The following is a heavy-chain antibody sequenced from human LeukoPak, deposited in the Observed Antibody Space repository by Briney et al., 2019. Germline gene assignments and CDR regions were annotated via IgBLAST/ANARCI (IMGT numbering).Heavy chain of an antibody. Sequence: GSVKVSCKASTYTFTRYGISWVRQAPGKGLEWMGGFDPEDGETIYAQKFQGRVTMTEDTSTDTAYMELSSLRSEDTAVYYCATLDYAWFDPWGQGTLVTVSS. D-gene: IGHD4-17*01. CDR1: TYTFTRYG. J-gene: IGHJ5*02. CDR3: ATLDYAWFDP. CDR2: FDPEDGET. V-gene: IGHV1-24*01.